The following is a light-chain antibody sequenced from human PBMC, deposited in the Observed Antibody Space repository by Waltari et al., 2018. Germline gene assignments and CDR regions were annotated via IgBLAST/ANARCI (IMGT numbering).Light chain of an antibody. V-gene: IGKV1-39*01. CDR3: QQSYTAPFT. CDR1: QSISTS. CDR2: GAS. J-gene: IGKJ3*01. Sequence: DIQMTQSPPSLSTSVGDRVTISCRATQSISTSLHWYQQKAGKAPNLLIYGASTLERGVPSRFSGSGSGTDFTLTISSLRPEDFATYYCQQSYTAPFTFGPGTRVDLK.